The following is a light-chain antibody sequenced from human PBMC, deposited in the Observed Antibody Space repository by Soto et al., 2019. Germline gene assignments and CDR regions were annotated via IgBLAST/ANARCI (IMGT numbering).Light chain of an antibody. CDR3: QQYDSFSWT. CDR1: QSINSR. J-gene: IGKJ1*01. V-gene: IGKV1-5*03. CDR2: KAS. Sequence: DVQMTQSPATLSASVGDRVTITCRASQSINSRLAWYQQKPGKAPKLLIYKASSLESGVSSRFSGSASGTEFTLTISSLQPDDFATYYCQQYDSFSWTFGQRTKVDI.